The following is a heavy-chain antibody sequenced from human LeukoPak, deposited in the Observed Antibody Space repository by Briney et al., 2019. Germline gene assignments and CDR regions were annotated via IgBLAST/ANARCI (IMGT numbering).Heavy chain of an antibody. CDR2: IYYSGRT. J-gene: IGHJ3*02. CDR3: ARRSRDYGDYDAFDI. CDR1: GGSISSYY. V-gene: IGHV4-59*08. D-gene: IGHD4-17*01. Sequence: SETLSLTCTVSGGSISSYYWSWIRQPPGKGLEWIGYIYYSGRTNYNPSLKSRVTISVDTSKNQFSLKLSSVTAADTAVYYCARRSRDYGDYDAFDIWGQGTMVTVSS.